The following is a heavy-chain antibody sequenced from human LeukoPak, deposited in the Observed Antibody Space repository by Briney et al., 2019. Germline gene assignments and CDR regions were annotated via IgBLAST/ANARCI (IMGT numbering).Heavy chain of an antibody. CDR1: GFTFSSSA. CDR3: AKEGGTGTRFDY. J-gene: IGHJ4*02. V-gene: IGHV3-23*01. CDR2: ISGSGTGT. D-gene: IGHD1-7*01. Sequence: GGSLRLSCAASGFTFSSSAMSWVRQAPGKGLYWVLAISGSGTGTYYADSVKGRFTISRDNSKNTLYLQMNSPRAEDTAVYYCAKEGGTGTRFDYWGQGTLVTVSS.